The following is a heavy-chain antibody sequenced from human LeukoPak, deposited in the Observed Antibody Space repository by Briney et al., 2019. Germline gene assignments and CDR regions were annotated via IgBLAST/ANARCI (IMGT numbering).Heavy chain of an antibody. CDR3: AREPRLRPSDSSGYCAY. CDR1: GFTFSSYA. J-gene: IGHJ4*02. Sequence: GGSLRLSCAASGFTFSSYAMHWVRQAPGKGLEWVAVISYDGSNKYYADSVKGRFTISRDNSKNTLYLQMNSLRAEDTAVYYCAREPRLRPSDSSGYCAYWGQGTLVTVSS. V-gene: IGHV3-30*04. CDR2: ISYDGSNK. D-gene: IGHD3-22*01.